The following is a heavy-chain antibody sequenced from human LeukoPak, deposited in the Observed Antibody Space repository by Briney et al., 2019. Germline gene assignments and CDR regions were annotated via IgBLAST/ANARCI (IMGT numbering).Heavy chain of an antibody. CDR3: ARTDGSGHYWAFDF. Sequence: SETLSLTCAVYGGSFSGYYWSWIRQPPGKGLEWIGEINHSGSTNYNPSLKSRVTMSLDTSKNHFSLWLGSVTAADTAVYYCARTDGSGHYWAFDFWGQGTLVTVSS. CDR2: INHSGST. J-gene: IGHJ4*02. D-gene: IGHD3-22*01. CDR1: GGSFSGYY. V-gene: IGHV4-34*01.